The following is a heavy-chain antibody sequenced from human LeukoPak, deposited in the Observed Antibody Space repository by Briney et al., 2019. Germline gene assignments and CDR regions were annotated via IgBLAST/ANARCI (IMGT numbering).Heavy chain of an antibody. D-gene: IGHD3/OR15-3a*01. V-gene: IGHV3-30*03. CDR2: ISNEASTQ. CDR1: GFTFSSYG. J-gene: IGHJ5*01. CDR3: ARERRAVDINWFDS. Sequence: PGGSLRLSCAASGFTFSSYGMHWVRQAPGEGLEWVAVISNEASTQYYADSVKGRFSISRDNAKNSLYLQMNSLAEDTAVYYCARERRAVDINWFDSWGQGTLVTVSS.